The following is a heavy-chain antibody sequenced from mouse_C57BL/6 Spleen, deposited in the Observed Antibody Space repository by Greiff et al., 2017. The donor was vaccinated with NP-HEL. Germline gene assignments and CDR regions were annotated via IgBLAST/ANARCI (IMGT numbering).Heavy chain of an antibody. CDR2: ISSGGSYT. Sequence: EVQLVESGGDLVKPGGSLKLSCAASGFTFSSYGMSWVRQTPDKRLEWVATISSGGSYTYYPDSVKGRFTISRDNAKNTLYLQMSSLKSEDTALYYCASRIPTGIFDVRGTETTVTVSS. D-gene: IGHD2-10*01. J-gene: IGHJ1*03. CDR3: ASRIPTGIFDV. V-gene: IGHV5-6*01. CDR1: GFTFSSYG.